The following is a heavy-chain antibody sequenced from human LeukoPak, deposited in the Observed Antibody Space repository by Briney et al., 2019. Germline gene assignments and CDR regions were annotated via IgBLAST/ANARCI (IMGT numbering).Heavy chain of an antibody. CDR1: GSSISSYY. CDR3: ARGVTTVTTPFDS. Sequence: SETLSLTRTVSGSSISSYYWSWIRQPPGKGLEWIGYIYYSGSTNYNPSLKSRVTISVDTSKNQFSLKLSSVTAADTAVYYCARGVTTVTTPFDSWGQGALVTVSS. CDR2: IYYSGST. V-gene: IGHV4-59*01. D-gene: IGHD4-17*01. J-gene: IGHJ4*02.